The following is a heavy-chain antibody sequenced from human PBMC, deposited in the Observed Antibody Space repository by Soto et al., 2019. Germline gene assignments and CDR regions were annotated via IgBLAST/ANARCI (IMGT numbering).Heavy chain of an antibody. D-gene: IGHD2-2*01. CDR2: IYPGDSDT. CDR3: ARQIHCSSTSCYSGGNYYYYYGMDV. V-gene: IGHV5-51*01. CDR1: GYSFTSYW. Sequence: GESLKISCKGSGYSFTSYWIGWVRQMPGKGLEWMGIIYPGDSDTRYSPSFQGQVTISADKSISTAYLQWSSLKASDTAMYYCARQIHCSSTSCYSGGNYYYYYGMDVWGQGTTVTVYS. J-gene: IGHJ6*02.